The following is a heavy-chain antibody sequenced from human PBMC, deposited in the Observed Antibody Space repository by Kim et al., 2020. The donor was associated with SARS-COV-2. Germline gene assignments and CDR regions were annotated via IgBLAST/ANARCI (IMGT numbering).Heavy chain of an antibody. Sequence: SVKVSCKASGGTFSSYAISWVRQAPGQGLEWMGGIIPIFGTANYAQKFQGRVTITADESTSTAYMELSSLRSEDTAVYYCARDGIVGATIDYWGQGTLVTVSS. CDR1: GGTFSSYA. CDR2: IIPIFGTA. J-gene: IGHJ4*02. D-gene: IGHD1-26*01. CDR3: ARDGIVGATIDY. V-gene: IGHV1-69*13.